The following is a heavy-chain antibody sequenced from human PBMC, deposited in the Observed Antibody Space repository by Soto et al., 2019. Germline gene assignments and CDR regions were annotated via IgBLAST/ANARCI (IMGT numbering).Heavy chain of an antibody. V-gene: IGHV3-30*03. D-gene: IGHD3-22*01. Sequence: GGSLRLSCAASGFTFSSYAMHWVRQAPGKGLDWVAVISYDGSSKNYADSVKGRFTISRDHSKNTLYLQMNSLTPEDTAVYYCTTGARPFSSGYYSAAFNIWGQGTMVTVSS. CDR1: GFTFSSYA. J-gene: IGHJ3*02. CDR3: TTGARPFSSGYYSAAFNI. CDR2: ISYDGSSK.